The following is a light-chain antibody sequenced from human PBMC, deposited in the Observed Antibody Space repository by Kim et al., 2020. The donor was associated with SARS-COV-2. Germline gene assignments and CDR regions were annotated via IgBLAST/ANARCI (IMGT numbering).Light chain of an antibody. Sequence: LSPGESATLSCRASYSVSSYLAWYQPKPGQAPRFLIYDASNRATGIPARFSGSGSGTDFTLTISSLEPEDFAVYYCQQRSNWPKYTFGQGTKLEI. CDR1: YSVSSY. V-gene: IGKV3-11*01. CDR2: DAS. J-gene: IGKJ2*01. CDR3: QQRSNWPKYT.